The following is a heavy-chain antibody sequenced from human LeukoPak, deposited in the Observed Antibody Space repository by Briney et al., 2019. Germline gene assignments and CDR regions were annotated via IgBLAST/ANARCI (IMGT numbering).Heavy chain of an antibody. V-gene: IGHV4-59*02. CDR3: ARGGSPFCISPSCQGAFDS. Sequence: PSETLSLTCTVSGGSVSSYYWSWVRQPPGKGLEWIGYIHSSGSPNYNPSLKSRVTISVDTSKSHFSLNLSSVTAADTAVYYCARGGSPFCISPSCQGAFDSWGQGTLVTVSS. CDR1: GGSVSSYY. CDR2: IHSSGSP. D-gene: IGHD2-2*01. J-gene: IGHJ4*02.